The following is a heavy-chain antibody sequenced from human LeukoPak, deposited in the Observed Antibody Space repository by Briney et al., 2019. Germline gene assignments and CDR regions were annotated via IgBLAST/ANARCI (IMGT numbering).Heavy chain of an antibody. CDR2: IYYSGST. V-gene: IGHV4-31*03. CDR3: ARDPTYSGSNWDAFDI. D-gene: IGHD1-26*01. CDR1: GVSISSGGYY. J-gene: IGHJ3*02. Sequence: PSQTLSLTCTVSGVSISSGGYYWRWLRQHPGKGLEWIGYIYYSGSTYYNPSLKSRVTISVDTSKNQFSLKLSSVTAADTAVYYCARDPTYSGSNWDAFDIWGQGTMVTVSS.